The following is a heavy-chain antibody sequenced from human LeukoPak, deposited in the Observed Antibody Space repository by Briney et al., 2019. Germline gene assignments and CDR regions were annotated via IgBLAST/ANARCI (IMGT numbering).Heavy chain of an antibody. J-gene: IGHJ5*01. D-gene: IGHD3-3*01. Sequence: GGSLRLSCVASGFTFTRYWMTWVRQAPGKGLDWVASISQNGNVKYHVDYVKGRFIISREHPKKSLYLEMTNLRAEGTALYYCARATDDFWSGYSGFDCWGQGALVTVSS. CDR2: ISQNGNVK. V-gene: IGHV3-7*01. CDR3: ARATDDFWSGYSGFDC. CDR1: GFTFTRYW.